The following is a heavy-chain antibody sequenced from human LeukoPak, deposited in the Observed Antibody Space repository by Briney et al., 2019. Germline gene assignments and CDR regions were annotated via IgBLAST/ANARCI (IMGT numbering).Heavy chain of an antibody. J-gene: IGHJ6*03. CDR2: IYYSGST. Sequence: SETLSLTCTVSGGSISSYYWSWIRQPPGKGLEWIGYIYYSGSTYYNPSLKSRVTISVDTSKNQFSLKLSSVTAADTAVYYCARVSHDYGDYGVYYYYMDVWGKGTTVTVSS. D-gene: IGHD4-17*01. CDR1: GGSISSYY. CDR3: ARVSHDYGDYGVYYYYMDV. V-gene: IGHV4-59*12.